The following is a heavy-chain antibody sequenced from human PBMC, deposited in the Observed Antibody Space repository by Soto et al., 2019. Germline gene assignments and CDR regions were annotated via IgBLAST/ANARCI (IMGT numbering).Heavy chain of an antibody. Sequence: PVGSLRLSCAASGFTFSAYDMNWVRQAPGKGLEWVSSISSSGDSTYYADSVKGRFTASRDNSKSTLYLQMNTLRVEDTAVYYCANGSSGRPPSSSLGFWGQGTLVTVSS. CDR2: ISSSGDST. D-gene: IGHD1-26*01. J-gene: IGHJ4*02. CDR1: GFTFSAYD. CDR3: ANGSSGRPPSSSLGF. V-gene: IGHV3-23*01.